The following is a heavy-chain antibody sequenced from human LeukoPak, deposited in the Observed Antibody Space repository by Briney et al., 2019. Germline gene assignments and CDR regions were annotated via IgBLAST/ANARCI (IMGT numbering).Heavy chain of an antibody. CDR3: AKGQVTTRPFDY. Sequence: PGGSERLCCAASGFTFSSYAMSWVRQAPGKGLEWVSAISGSGGSTYYADSVKGRFTISRDNSKNTLYLQMNSLRAKDTAVYYCAKGQVTTRPFDYWGQGTLVTVSS. CDR1: GFTFSSYA. V-gene: IGHV3-23*01. CDR2: ISGSGGST. D-gene: IGHD4-17*01. J-gene: IGHJ4*02.